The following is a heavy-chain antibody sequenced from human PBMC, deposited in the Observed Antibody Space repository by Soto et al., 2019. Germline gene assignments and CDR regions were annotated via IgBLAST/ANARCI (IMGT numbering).Heavy chain of an antibody. CDR2: ISTYNGNT. V-gene: IGHV1-18*01. D-gene: IGHD2-8*01. CDR3: ARDPYHVLMVNAPNLYGMDV. CDR1: GYTFTTYD. J-gene: IGHJ6*02. Sequence: XVKVSSKASGYTFTTYDISWVRHAPGQGLEWMGRISTYNGNTNYPQSLQGRLTMTTDTSTTTAYMELRSLRSDDTPVYYCARDPYHVLMVNAPNLYGMDVWGQGTTVTVSS.